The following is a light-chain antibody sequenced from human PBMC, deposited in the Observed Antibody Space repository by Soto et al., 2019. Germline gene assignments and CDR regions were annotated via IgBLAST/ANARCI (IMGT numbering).Light chain of an antibody. Sequence: DIQMTQSPSSLSASVGDRVTITCRASQSISIYLNWYQQKPGKAPKLLIFAASSLPSGVPSRFSGSRPGPDFTLTISSLQPEDFPTYYCQQSYSSPPTFGQGTKVDI. V-gene: IGKV1-39*01. CDR2: AAS. J-gene: IGKJ1*01. CDR3: QQSYSSPPT. CDR1: QSISIY.